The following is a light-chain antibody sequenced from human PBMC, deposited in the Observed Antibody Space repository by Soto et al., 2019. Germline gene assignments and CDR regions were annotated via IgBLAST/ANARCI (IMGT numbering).Light chain of an antibody. V-gene: IGKV3-20*01. J-gene: IGKJ1*01. CDR3: PQYATSPRT. Sequence: PGERATLSCRASQSLRSGDLACYQQIPGQAPGLLIYGASSRATGIPDGFSGSGSGTDFNLTVSRLAPEDFAVYYCPQYATSPRTFGQATKVEIK. CDR2: GAS. CDR1: QSLRSGD.